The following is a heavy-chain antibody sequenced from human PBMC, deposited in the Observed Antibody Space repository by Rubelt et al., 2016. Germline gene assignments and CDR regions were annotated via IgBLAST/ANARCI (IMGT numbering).Heavy chain of an antibody. CDR1: GYTFTSYG. CDR3: VVDAFDI. Sequence: QVQLVQSGAEVKKPGASVKVSCKASGYTFTSYGFDWVRQAPGLGLEWMGWLSANNGDTAPAQKVTGRVTLTPDKSTGTAYMDLRSLRSDDTAVYYCVVDAFDIWGQGTMVTVSS. CDR2: LSANNGDT. J-gene: IGHJ3*02. D-gene: IGHD2-21*01. V-gene: IGHV1-18*01.